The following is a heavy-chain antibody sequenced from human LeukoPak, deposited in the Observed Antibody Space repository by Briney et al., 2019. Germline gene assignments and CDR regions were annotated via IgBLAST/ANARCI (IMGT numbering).Heavy chain of an antibody. CDR3: ARVYSSGWPSDY. J-gene: IGHJ4*02. V-gene: IGHV3-53*01. CDR1: GFTVSSNY. Sequence: GGSLRLSCAASGFTVSSNYMSWVRQAPGKGLKWVSVIYSGGSTYYADSVKGRFTISRDNSKNTLYLQMNSLRAEDTAVYYCARVYSSGWPSDYWGQGTLVTVSS. D-gene: IGHD6-19*01. CDR2: IYSGGST.